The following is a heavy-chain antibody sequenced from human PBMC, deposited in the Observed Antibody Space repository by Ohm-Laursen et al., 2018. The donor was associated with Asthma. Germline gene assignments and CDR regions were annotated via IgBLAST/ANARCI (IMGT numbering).Heavy chain of an antibody. D-gene: IGHD6-19*01. V-gene: IGHV3-33*01. CDR2: IWFDSREE. J-gene: IGHJ4*02. Sequence: SLRLSCAASGFTFSHYGMHWVRQAPGKGLEWVAGIWFDSREEYYTDSVKGRFTISRDKNTLYLQMNSLKAEDTAVYYCARDVGVSGWCVLDFDHWGQGTLVTVSS. CDR1: GFTFSHYG. CDR3: ARDVGVSGWCVLDFDH.